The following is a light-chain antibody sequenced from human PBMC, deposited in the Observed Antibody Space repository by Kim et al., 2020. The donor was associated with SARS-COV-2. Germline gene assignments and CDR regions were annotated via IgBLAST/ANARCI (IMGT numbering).Light chain of an antibody. CDR2: YDR. CDR1: NIGSES. Sequence: APGKPAVITWGGNNIGSESIHWYQQKPGLAPVVVIHYDRDRPSGIPERFSGSNSGNMATLTISGVEAGDEADYYCQMWDTGSDHLVFGGGTQLTVL. CDR3: QMWDTGSDHLV. V-gene: IGLV3-21*04. J-gene: IGLJ3*02.